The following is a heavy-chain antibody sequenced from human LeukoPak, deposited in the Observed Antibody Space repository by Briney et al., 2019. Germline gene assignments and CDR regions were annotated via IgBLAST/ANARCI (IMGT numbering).Heavy chain of an antibody. V-gene: IGHV5-51*01. D-gene: IGHD5-24*01. CDR3: ARLSDGYNSREAGY. CDR1: GSSFTSYW. Sequence: GESLQISCKGSGSSFTSYWIGWVRPMPGKGLEWMGIIYPGDSDTRYSPSFQGQVTISADKSISTAYLQWSSLKASYTAMYYCARLSDGYNSREAGYWGQGTLVTVSS. CDR2: IYPGDSDT. J-gene: IGHJ4*02.